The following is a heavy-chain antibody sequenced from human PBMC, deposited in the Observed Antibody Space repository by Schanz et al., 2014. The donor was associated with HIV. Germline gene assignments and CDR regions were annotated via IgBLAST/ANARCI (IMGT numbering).Heavy chain of an antibody. CDR1: GYSFTSNF. V-gene: IGHV1-46*01. CDR2: INTNGGGT. J-gene: IGHJ6*02. Sequence: QAQLVQSGAEVKKPGASVKVSCKASGYSFTSNFIHWVRQAPGQGLQWMGVINTNGGGTSDTLQGRVIITRDTSTRTVYTYLSNLRFEDSAVYYCAREKMDTGGLDVWGQGTTVTVSS. CDR3: AREKMDTGGLDV.